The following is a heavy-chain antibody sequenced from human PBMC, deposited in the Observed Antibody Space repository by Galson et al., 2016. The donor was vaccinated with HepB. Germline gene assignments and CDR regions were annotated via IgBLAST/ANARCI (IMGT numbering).Heavy chain of an antibody. CDR3: AREGSDCSSFTCFFDF. Sequence: SVKVSCKASGYIFTNNHINWVRQAPGQGLEWLGWMNVDSGNTVYPQEFQGRIAMTRDTSLTTAYMELSNLTSEDTAVYFCAREGSDCSSFTCFFDFWGRGTLVTVSS. J-gene: IGHJ2*01. CDR2: MNVDSGNT. V-gene: IGHV1-8*01. D-gene: IGHD2-2*01. CDR1: GYIFTNNH.